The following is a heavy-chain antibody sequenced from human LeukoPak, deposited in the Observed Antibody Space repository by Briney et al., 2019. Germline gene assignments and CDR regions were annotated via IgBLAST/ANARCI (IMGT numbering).Heavy chain of an antibody. Sequence: PGGSLRLSCAASGFTFSSYAMSWVRQAPGKGLEWVSAISGSGGSTYYEDSVKGRFTISRDNSKNTLYLQMNSLRAEDTAVYYCAKGTGYSSGWPQTFDYWGQGTLVTVSS. CDR2: ISGSGGST. J-gene: IGHJ4*02. CDR3: AKGTGYSSGWPQTFDY. V-gene: IGHV3-23*01. D-gene: IGHD6-19*01. CDR1: GFTFSSYA.